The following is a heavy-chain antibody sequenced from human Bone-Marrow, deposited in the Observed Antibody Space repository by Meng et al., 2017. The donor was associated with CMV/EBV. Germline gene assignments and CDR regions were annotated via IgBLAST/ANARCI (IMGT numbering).Heavy chain of an antibody. D-gene: IGHD6-13*01. J-gene: IGHJ4*02. V-gene: IGHV3-21*01. CDR2: ISSSSSYI. Sequence: GGSLRLSCAASGFTFSSYEMNWVRQAPGKGLEWVSSISSSSSYIYYADSVKGRFTISRDNAKNSLYLQMNSLRAEDTAVYYCARDGDSSSWSDDFDYWGQGTLVTVSS. CDR1: GFTFSSYE. CDR3: ARDGDSSSWSDDFDY.